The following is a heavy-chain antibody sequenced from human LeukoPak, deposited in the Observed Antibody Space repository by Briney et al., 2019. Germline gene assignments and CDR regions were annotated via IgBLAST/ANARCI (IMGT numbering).Heavy chain of an antibody. CDR1: GCTFSNYA. J-gene: IGHJ4*02. V-gene: IGHV3-30-3*01. CDR2: ILYDGSNK. Sequence: GSLRLSCAASGCTFSNYAMHWVRQAPGKGPEWVAFILYDGSNKYYADSVKGRFTISRDNSKNTLYLQMNSLRAEDTAVYYCASAYSSAWSSDYWGQGTLVTVSS. D-gene: IGHD6-19*01. CDR3: ASAYSSAWSSDY.